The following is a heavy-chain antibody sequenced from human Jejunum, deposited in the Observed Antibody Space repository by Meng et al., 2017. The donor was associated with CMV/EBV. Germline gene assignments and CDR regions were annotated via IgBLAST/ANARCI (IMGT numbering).Heavy chain of an antibody. Sequence: SGFTFSGDWMHWVRQAPGKGLMLVSRINSDGSSTAYADSVKGRFTISRDNANNTLYLLLNSLRAEDTAVYYCVTNLYCSGGSCRNYWGQGTLVTVS. V-gene: IGHV3-74*01. J-gene: IGHJ4*02. CDR3: VTNLYCSGGSCRNY. CDR2: INSDGSST. D-gene: IGHD2-15*01. CDR1: GFTFSGDW.